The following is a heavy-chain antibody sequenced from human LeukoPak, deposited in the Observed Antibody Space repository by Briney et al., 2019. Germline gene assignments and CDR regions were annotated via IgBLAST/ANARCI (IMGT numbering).Heavy chain of an antibody. J-gene: IGHJ4*02. Sequence: ASVKVSCKASGYTFTGYYMHWVRQAPGQGLEWMGWINPNSGGTNFAQKFQGRVTMTRDTSISTAYMELSSLGSDDTAMYYCARFSAYSSSWGDYWGQGTLVTVSS. D-gene: IGHD6-13*01. CDR1: GYTFTGYY. V-gene: IGHV1-2*02. CDR3: ARFSAYSSSWGDY. CDR2: INPNSGGT.